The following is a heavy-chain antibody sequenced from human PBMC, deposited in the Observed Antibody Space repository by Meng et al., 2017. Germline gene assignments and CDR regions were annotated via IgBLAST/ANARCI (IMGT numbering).Heavy chain of an antibody. V-gene: IGHV1-18*01. J-gene: IGHJ4*02. Sequence: QVQLVPSGAEVKKPGASVKVSFKASGYTFTSYGISWVRQAPGQGLEWMGWISAYNGNTNYTQKLQGRVTMTTDTSTSTAYMELRSLRSDDTAVYYCARVSHTYYYDSSGYYPSDYWGQGTLVTVSS. CDR1: GYTFTSYG. CDR2: ISAYNGNT. CDR3: ARVSHTYYYDSSGYYPSDY. D-gene: IGHD3-22*01.